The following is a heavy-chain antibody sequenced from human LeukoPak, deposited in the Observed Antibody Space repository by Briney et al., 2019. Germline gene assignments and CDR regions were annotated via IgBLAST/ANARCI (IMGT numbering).Heavy chain of an antibody. CDR2: ISSTSTYT. D-gene: IGHD6-6*01. CDR3: VRDLEYSSSSVSGRPFDY. J-gene: IGHJ4*02. Sequence: GGSLRLSCAASGFTFSRYSMNWVRQAPGKGLEWVSSISSTSTYTYYADSVKCRFTISRDNAQNSLYLQMNSLRAEDTAVYYCVRDLEYSSSSVSGRPFDYWGQGTLVTVSS. CDR1: GFTFSRYS. V-gene: IGHV3-21*01.